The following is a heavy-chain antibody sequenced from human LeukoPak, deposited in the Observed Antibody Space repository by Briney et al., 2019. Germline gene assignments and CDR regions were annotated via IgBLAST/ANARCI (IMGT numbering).Heavy chain of an antibody. D-gene: IGHD3-3*01. Sequence: ASVKVSCKASGYTFTSYYMHWVRQAPGQGLEWMGIINPSGGSTSYAQKFQGRVTMTRDTSTSTVYMELSSLRSEETAVYYCARAATGYDFWSGSFDYWGQGTLVTVSS. CDR1: GYTFTSYY. J-gene: IGHJ4*02. CDR2: INPSGGST. CDR3: ARAATGYDFWSGSFDY. V-gene: IGHV1-46*01.